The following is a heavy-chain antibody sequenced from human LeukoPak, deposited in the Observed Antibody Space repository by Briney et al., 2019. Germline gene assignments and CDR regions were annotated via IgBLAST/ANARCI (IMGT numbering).Heavy chain of an antibody. CDR2: ISSSSGYI. CDR1: GFTFSSYS. CDR3: AGDRAYYDSGGYSPNWFAP. V-gene: IGHV3-21*01. Sequence: GGSLRLSYAASGFTFSSYSMSWVRQAPRNGLEWVSSISSSSGYIYYAASVKGRFTISRDTTNNSLYLRMNSLPAEPTPVSYCAGDRAYYDSGGYSPNWFAPWGQGTRVTGAS. D-gene: IGHD3-22*01. J-gene: IGHJ5*02.